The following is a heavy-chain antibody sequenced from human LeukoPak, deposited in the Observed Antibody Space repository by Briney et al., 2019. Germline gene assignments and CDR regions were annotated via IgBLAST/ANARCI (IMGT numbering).Heavy chain of an antibody. D-gene: IGHD6-13*01. V-gene: IGHV3-9*03. CDR2: ISWNSGSI. Sequence: PGRSLRLSCAASGFTFDDYAMHWVRQAPGKGLEWDSGISWNSGSIGYADSVKGRFTISRDNAKNSLYLQMNSLRAEDMALYYCAKGRAAAGIGYYFDYWGQGTLVTVSS. J-gene: IGHJ4*02. CDR1: GFTFDDYA. CDR3: AKGRAAAGIGYYFDY.